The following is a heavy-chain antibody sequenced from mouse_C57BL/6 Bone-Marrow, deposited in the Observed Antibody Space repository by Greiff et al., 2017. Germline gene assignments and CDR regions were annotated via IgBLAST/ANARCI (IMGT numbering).Heavy chain of an antibody. CDR3: ARKGGVTLFDY. CDR2: IHPNSGST. V-gene: IGHV1-64*01. D-gene: IGHD2-3*01. CDR1: GYTFTSYW. Sequence: QVQLQQPGAELVKPGASVKLSCKASGYTFTSYWMHWVKQRPGQGLEWIGMIHPNSGSTNYNEKFKSKATLTVDKSSSTAYMQLSSLTSEDSAVYDCARKGGVTLFDYWGQGTTLTVSS. J-gene: IGHJ2*01.